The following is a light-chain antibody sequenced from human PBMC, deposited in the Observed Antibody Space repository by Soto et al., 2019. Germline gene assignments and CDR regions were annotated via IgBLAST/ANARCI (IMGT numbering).Light chain of an antibody. CDR3: QQYGSSPLYT. CDR2: GAS. J-gene: IGKJ2*01. V-gene: IGKV3-20*01. Sequence: EIVLTQSPGTLSLSPGERATLSCRASQSVSSSYLAWYQQKPGQAPRLLIYGASSRATGIPDRFSGSGSGTALPLTISRLEREDFAVYYCQQYGSSPLYTFGQGTKLEIK. CDR1: QSVSSSY.